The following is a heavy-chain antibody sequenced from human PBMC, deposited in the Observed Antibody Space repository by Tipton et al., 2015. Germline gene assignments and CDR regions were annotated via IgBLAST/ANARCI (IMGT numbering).Heavy chain of an antibody. Sequence: SLRLSCAASGFTFSAYGLHWVRQAPGKGLEWVAVIWYDGSKKYYADSVKGRFTISRDNSKNTLYLQMNSLRVEDTAVYYCARDLIRGDPLGGMDVWGQGTTVTVSS. CDR1: GFTFSAYG. J-gene: IGHJ6*02. D-gene: IGHD3-10*01. CDR3: ARDLIRGDPLGGMDV. CDR2: IWYDGSKK. V-gene: IGHV3-33*01.